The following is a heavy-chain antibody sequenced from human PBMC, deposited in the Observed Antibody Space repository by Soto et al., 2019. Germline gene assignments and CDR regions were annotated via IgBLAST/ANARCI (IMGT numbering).Heavy chain of an antibody. CDR1: GFTFSSYG. CDR3: ARDSSYMVRGVIGY. Sequence: GGSLRLSCAASGFTFSSYGMHWVRQAPGKGLEWVAVIWYDGSNKYYADSVKGRFTISRDNSKNTLYLQMNSLRAEDTAVYYCARDSSYMVRGVIGYWGQGTLVTVSS. CDR2: IWYDGSNK. V-gene: IGHV3-33*01. J-gene: IGHJ4*02. D-gene: IGHD3-10*01.